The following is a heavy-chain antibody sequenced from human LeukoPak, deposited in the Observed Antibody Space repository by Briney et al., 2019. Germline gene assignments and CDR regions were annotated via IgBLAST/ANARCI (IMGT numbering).Heavy chain of an antibody. V-gene: IGHV3-13*01. CDR1: GFIISTND. CDR3: ARYSSGSALDI. Sequence: GGSLRLSCAASGFIISTNDMHWVRQATGKGLEWVSAIGIAGDTYYAGSVKGRFTISRENAKNSLYLQMNSLRAGDTAVYCCARYSSGSALDIWGQGTMVTVSS. CDR2: IGIAGDT. J-gene: IGHJ3*02. D-gene: IGHD1-14*01.